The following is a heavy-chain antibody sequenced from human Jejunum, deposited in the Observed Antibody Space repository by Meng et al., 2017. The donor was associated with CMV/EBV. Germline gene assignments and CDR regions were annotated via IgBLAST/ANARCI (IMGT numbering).Heavy chain of an antibody. V-gene: IGHV3-48*03. Sequence: TLSSYEMNWVRQATGKGLEWVSYIHNSGSVIYYAESVKGRFTISRDNAKNSLYLQMNSLRAEDTAVYYCARDGYDFRSGNHDAYDVWGRGTMVTVSS. CDR1: TLSSYE. CDR3: ARDGYDFRSGNHDAYDV. CDR2: IHNSGSVI. D-gene: IGHD3-3*01. J-gene: IGHJ3*01.